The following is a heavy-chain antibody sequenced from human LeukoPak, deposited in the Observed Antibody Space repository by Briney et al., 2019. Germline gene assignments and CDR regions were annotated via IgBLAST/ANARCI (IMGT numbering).Heavy chain of an antibody. J-gene: IGHJ6*02. CDR3: ARHGMDV. V-gene: IGHV1-46*03. CDR1: GYTFTSYY. Sequence: GASVKVSCKASGYTFTSYYIHWVRQAPGQGLEWMGLINPSGGSTTYAQNFQGRVSMTTDTSTSTVNMGLSSLRSEDTALYYCARHGMDVWGQGTTVTVSS. CDR2: INPSGGST.